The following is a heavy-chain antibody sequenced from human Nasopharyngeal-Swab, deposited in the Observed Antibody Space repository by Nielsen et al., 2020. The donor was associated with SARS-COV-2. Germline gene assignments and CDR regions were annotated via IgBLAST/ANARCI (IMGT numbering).Heavy chain of an antibody. CDR1: GGSISSGGYY. CDR3: ARDGYSYGYYFDY. D-gene: IGHD5-18*01. CDR2: IYYSGST. V-gene: IGHV4-31*03. Sequence: SETLSLTCTVSGGSISSGGYYWSWIRQHPGKGLEWIGYIYYSGSTYYNPSLKSRVTISVDTSKNQFSLKLSSVTAADTGVYYCARDGYSYGYYFDYWGQGTLVTVSS. J-gene: IGHJ4*02.